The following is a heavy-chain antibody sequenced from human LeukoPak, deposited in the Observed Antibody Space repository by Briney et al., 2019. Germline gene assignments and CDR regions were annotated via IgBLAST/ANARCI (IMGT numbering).Heavy chain of an antibody. Sequence: GGSLRLSCAASGFTFSSYAMSWVRQAPGKGLEWGSVISGSGGSTYYADSVKGRFTISRDNSKNTLFLQMNSLRAEDTAVYYCAKDPSVGGTAEYFQHWGQGTLVTVSS. D-gene: IGHD1-26*01. CDR3: AKDPSVGGTAEYFQH. J-gene: IGHJ1*01. V-gene: IGHV3-23*01. CDR1: GFTFSSYA. CDR2: ISGSGGST.